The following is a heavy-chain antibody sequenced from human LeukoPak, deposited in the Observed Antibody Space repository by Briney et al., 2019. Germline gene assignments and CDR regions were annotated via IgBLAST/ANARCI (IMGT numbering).Heavy chain of an antibody. D-gene: IGHD6-13*01. CDR1: GFTFSDYY. CDR3: ARDSWAAADPYYYYGMDV. CDR2: ISSSSSYT. V-gene: IGHV3-11*06. Sequence: GGSLRLSCAASGFTFSDYYMSWIRQAPGKGREGVSYISSSSSYTNYADSVKGRFTISRDNAKNSLYLQMNSLRAEDTAVYYCARDSWAAADPYYYYGMDVWGKGTTVTVSS. J-gene: IGHJ6*04.